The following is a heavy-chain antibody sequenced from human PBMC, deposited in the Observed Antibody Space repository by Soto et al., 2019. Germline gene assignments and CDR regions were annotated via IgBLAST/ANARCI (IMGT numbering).Heavy chain of an antibody. CDR3: ARARDVAYCGGDCYSRQNDY. CDR1: GGSFSGYY. CDR2: INHSGST. V-gene: IGHV4-34*01. J-gene: IGHJ4*02. D-gene: IGHD2-21*02. Sequence: SETLSLTCAVYGGSFSGYYWSWIRQPPGKGLEWIGEINHSGSTNYNPSLKSRVTISVDTSKNQFSLKLSSVTAADTAVYYCARARDVAYCGGDCYSRQNDYWGQGTLVTFSS.